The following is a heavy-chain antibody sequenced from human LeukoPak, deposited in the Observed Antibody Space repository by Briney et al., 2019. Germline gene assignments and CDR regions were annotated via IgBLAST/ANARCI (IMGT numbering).Heavy chain of an antibody. CDR3: ARGPEFSSGWYGGY. J-gene: IGHJ4*02. Sequence: GGSLRLSCAASGFTFSSYEMNWVRQAPGKGLGWVSYISSSGGTIYYADSVKGRFTISRDNAKNSLYLQMNSLRAEDTAAYYCARGPEFSSGWYGGYWGQGTLVIVSS. CDR2: ISSSGGTI. D-gene: IGHD6-19*01. V-gene: IGHV3-48*03. CDR1: GFTFSSYE.